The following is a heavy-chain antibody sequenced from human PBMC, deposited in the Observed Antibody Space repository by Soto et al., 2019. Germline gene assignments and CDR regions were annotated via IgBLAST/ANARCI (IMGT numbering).Heavy chain of an antibody. J-gene: IGHJ5*02. Sequence: EVQLLESGGGLVQPGGSLRLSCAASGFIFSSYWMHWVRQTPGKGLVWVARISSDGRSTTYADSMKGRFTVSRDNAKNTLYLQMASLRAEDTAVYYCARDYMLRGRDSNWFDPWGQGTLVTVSS. CDR2: ISSDGRST. D-gene: IGHD3-10*01. CDR1: GFIFSSYW. V-gene: IGHV3-74*01. CDR3: ARDYMLRGRDSNWFDP.